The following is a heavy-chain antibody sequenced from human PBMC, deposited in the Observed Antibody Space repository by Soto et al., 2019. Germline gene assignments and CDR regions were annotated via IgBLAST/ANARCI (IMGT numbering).Heavy chain of an antibody. J-gene: IGHJ4*02. Sequence: VQLVESGGGVVQPGRSLRLSCAASGFTFSSYAMHWVRQAPGKGLEWVAVISYDGSNKYYADSVKGRFTISRDNSKNTLYLQMNSLGAEDTAVYYCARDHSDPPRAYDYWGQGTLVTVSS. CDR2: ISYDGSNK. V-gene: IGHV3-30-3*01. CDR3: ARDHSDPPRAYDY. CDR1: GFTFSSYA. D-gene: IGHD3-10*01.